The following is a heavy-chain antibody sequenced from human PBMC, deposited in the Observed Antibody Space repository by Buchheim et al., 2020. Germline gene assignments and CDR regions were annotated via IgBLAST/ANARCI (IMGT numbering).Heavy chain of an antibody. J-gene: IGHJ6*02. CDR3: AKEVAPRYYNGMDV. CDR1: GFTFSSYG. Sequence: QMELVESGGGVVQPGMSLKLSCAASGFTFSSYGMHWVRQTPGKGLEWVAVIRYDGVKKDYRDSVKGRFTISRDNSKNTMYLQMNSLRADETAVYYCAKEVAPRYYNGMDVWGQGT. D-gene: IGHD3-10*01. CDR2: IRYDGVKK. V-gene: IGHV3-33*06.